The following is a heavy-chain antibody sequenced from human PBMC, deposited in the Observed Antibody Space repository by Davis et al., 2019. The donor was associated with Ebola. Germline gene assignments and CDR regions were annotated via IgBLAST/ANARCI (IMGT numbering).Heavy chain of an antibody. CDR3: ARNLMRIVGPGPFEY. CDR2: ISTNTGNP. Sequence: ASVKVSCKASGHAFTTYALNWVRQAPGQGLEWMGWISTNTGNPTYAQGFTGRFVFSLDTSVSTVYVQISDLKAEDTAVYYCARNLMRIVGPGPFEYWGQGSLVTVSS. CDR1: GHAFTTYA. V-gene: IGHV7-4-1*02. D-gene: IGHD2-8*01. J-gene: IGHJ4*02.